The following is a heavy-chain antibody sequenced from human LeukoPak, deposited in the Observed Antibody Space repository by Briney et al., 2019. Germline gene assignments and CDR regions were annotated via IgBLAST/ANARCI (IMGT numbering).Heavy chain of an antibody. V-gene: IGHV4-59*01. D-gene: IGHD6-19*01. CDR3: AKQTRSGWYSSGAFDI. J-gene: IGHJ3*02. CDR2: VDHTGST. CDR1: DDSITMYY. Sequence: SETLSLTCSVSDDSITMYYWTWIRQPPGKGLEWIGYVDHTGSTNFNPSLNGRVSISRDTTKNLFSLRLRSVTAADTAVYYCAKQTRSGWYSSGAFDIWGQGTMVTVSS.